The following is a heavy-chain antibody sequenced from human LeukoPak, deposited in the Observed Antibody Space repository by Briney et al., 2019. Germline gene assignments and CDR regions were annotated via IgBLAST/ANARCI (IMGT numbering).Heavy chain of an antibody. D-gene: IGHD6-13*01. CDR2: INPNSGAT. J-gene: IGHJ4*02. CDR1: GYTFTDYF. V-gene: IGHV1-2*02. CDR3: ARAQYLTAPAGTFANS. Sequence: GASVKVSCKASGYTFTDYFLHWVRRAPGQEFELMGWINPNSGATHYIQSFQGRVTMTRDTSLSIAYLQLNSLTPDDTAMYYCARAQYLTAPAGTFANSWGQGTLVTVSS.